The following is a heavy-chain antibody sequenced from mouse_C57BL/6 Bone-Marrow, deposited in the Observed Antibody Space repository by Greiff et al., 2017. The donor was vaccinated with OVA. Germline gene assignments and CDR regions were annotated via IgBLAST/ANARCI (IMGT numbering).Heavy chain of an antibody. Sequence: VKVVESGPGLVAPSQSLSITCTVSGFSLTSYGVDWVRQSPGKGLEWLGVIWGVGSTNYNSALKSRLSISKDNSKSQGFLKMNSLQTDDAAMYYCARGGSSPFAYWGRGTLVTVSA. CDR1: GFSLTSYG. CDR3: ARGGSSPFAY. V-gene: IGHV2-6*01. J-gene: IGHJ3*01. CDR2: IWGVGST. D-gene: IGHD1-1*01.